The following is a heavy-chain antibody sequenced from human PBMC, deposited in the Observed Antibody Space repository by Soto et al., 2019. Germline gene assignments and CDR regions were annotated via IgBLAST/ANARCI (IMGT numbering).Heavy chain of an antibody. CDR1: GFTFSSDS. V-gene: IGHV3-48*01. J-gene: IGHJ4*02. D-gene: IGHD3-16*02. Sequence: PGGSLRLSCAASGFTFSSDSMNWVRQAPGKGLEWVSYISSSSGTIYYADSVKGRFTISRDNAKNSLYLQMNSLRAEDTAVYYCARNPSDDYIWGSYRPFDYWGQGTLVTVSS. CDR3: ARNPSDDYIWGSYRPFDY. CDR2: ISSSSGTI.